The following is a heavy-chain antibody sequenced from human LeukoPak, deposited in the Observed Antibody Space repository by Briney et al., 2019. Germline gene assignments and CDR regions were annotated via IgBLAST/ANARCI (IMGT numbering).Heavy chain of an antibody. J-gene: IGHJ4*02. CDR2: ISGSGSTM. D-gene: IGHD1-26*01. CDR3: AREEWEFDY. CDR1: GFTFSSYE. V-gene: IGHV3-48*03. Sequence: PGGSLRLSCAASGFTFSSYEMNWVRQAPGKGLEWASYISGSGSTMYYADSVKGRFTISRDNAKNSLYLQMNSLRAEDTAVYYCAREEWEFDYWGQGTLVTVSS.